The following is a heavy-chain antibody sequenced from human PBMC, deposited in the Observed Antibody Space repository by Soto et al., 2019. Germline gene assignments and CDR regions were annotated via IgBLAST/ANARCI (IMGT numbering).Heavy chain of an antibody. J-gene: IGHJ6*02. CDR3: APLTVSLSGPYGIHV. CDR2: MFYSGLT. Sequence: SETLSLTCSVSGYSVSSSYYFWAWIRQPPGKGLEWIGSMFYSGLTYYNPSLKSRVTLSVDTSKNQFSVRLNSVTAADTAVYYCAPLTVSLSGPYGIHVWGQGTTVT. D-gene: IGHD2-15*01. CDR1: GYSVSSSYYF. V-gene: IGHV4-39*01.